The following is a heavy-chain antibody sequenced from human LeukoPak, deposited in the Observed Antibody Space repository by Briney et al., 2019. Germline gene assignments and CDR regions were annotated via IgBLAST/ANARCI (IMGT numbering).Heavy chain of an antibody. D-gene: IGHD4-17*01. CDR2: ISYDGSNK. Sequence: PGGSLRLSCAASGFTFSSYGMHWVRQAPGKGLEWVAVISYDGSNKYYADSVKGRFTISRDNSKNTLYLQMNSLRAEDTAVYYCAKGATVTNYYFDYWGQGTLVTVSS. J-gene: IGHJ4*02. V-gene: IGHV3-30*18. CDR3: AKGATVTNYYFDY. CDR1: GFTFSSYG.